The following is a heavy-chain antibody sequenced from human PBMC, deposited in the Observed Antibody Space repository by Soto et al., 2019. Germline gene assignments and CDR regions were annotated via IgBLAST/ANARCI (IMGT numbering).Heavy chain of an antibody. CDR2: IYYSGST. J-gene: IGHJ3*02. CDR3: ARGSAGNADAFDI. CDR1: GGSISSYY. Sequence: ETLSLTCTVSGGSISSYYWSWIRQPPGKGLEWIGYIYYSGSTNYNPSLKSRVTISVDTSKNQFSLKLSSVTAADTAVYYCARGSAGNADAFDIWGQGTMVTVSS. V-gene: IGHV4-59*01. D-gene: IGHD4-4*01.